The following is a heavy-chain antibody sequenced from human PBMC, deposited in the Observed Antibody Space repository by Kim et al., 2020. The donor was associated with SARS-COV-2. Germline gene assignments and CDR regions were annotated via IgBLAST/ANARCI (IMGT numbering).Heavy chain of an antibody. Sequence: SETLSLTCTVSGGSISSYYWSWIRQPAGKGLEWIGRIYTSGSTNYNPSLKSRVTMSVDTSKNQFSLKLSSVTAADTAVYYCASGYCSSTSCYQYFQHWGQGTLVTVSS. CDR2: IYTSGST. CDR1: GGSISSYY. CDR3: ASGYCSSTSCYQYFQH. J-gene: IGHJ1*01. V-gene: IGHV4-4*07. D-gene: IGHD2-2*03.